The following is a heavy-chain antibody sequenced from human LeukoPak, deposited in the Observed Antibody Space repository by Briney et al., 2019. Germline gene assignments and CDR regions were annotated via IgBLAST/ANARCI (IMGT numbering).Heavy chain of an antibody. Sequence: ASVKVSCKASGGTFSSYVITWVRQAPGQGLEWMGWINTNTGNPTYAQGFTGRFVFSLDTSVSTACLQISSLKAEDTAVYYCARDFGSPKYYDILTGQIRPVDYWGQGTLVTVSS. CDR1: GGTFSSYV. J-gene: IGHJ4*02. CDR2: INTNTGNP. CDR3: ARDFGSPKYYDILTGQIRPVDY. D-gene: IGHD3-9*01. V-gene: IGHV7-4-1*02.